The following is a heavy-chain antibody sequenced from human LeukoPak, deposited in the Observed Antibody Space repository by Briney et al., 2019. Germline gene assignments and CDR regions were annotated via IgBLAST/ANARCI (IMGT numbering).Heavy chain of an antibody. J-gene: IGHJ4*02. CDR1: GYTFTSYY. Sequence: ASVKVSCKASGYTFTSYYMHWVRQAPGQGLEWMGIINPTDGSTTYAQRFQGRVTMTRDTSTSTVYMELRSLRSEDTAVYYCARDRVIAAAGSFDYWGQGTLVTVSS. D-gene: IGHD6-13*01. V-gene: IGHV1-46*01. CDR3: ARDRVIAAAGSFDY. CDR2: INPTDGST.